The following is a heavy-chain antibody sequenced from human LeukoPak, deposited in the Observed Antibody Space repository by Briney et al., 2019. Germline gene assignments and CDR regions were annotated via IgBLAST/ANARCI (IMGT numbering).Heavy chain of an antibody. V-gene: IGHV4-61*02. J-gene: IGHJ5*02. CDR1: GGSISSGSYY. D-gene: IGHD6-13*01. CDR2: IYTSGST. Sequence: PSETLSHTCTVSGGSISSGSYYWSWIRQPAGKGLEWIGRIYTSGSTNYNPSLKSRVTISVDTSKNQFSLKLSSVTAADTAVYYCARDDSSSLNPWGQGTLVTVSS. CDR3: ARDDSSSLNP.